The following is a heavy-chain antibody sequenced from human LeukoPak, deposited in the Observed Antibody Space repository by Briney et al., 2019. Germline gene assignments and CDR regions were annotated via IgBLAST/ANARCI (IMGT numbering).Heavy chain of an antibody. D-gene: IGHD4-11*01. CDR2: IYSGGST. CDR1: GFTVSSNY. V-gene: IGHV3-53*01. CDR3: ARDPPVATGAWFDP. J-gene: IGHJ5*02. Sequence: PGGSLRLSCAASGFTVSSNYMSWVRPAPGKGLEWVSVIYSGGSTYYADSVKGRLTISRDNSKNTLYLQMNSLRAEDTAVYYCARDPPVATGAWFDPWGQGTLVTVSS.